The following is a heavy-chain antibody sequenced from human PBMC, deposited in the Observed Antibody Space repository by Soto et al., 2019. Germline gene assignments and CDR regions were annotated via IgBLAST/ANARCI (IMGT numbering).Heavy chain of an antibody. CDR3: VRDLVAYYDSSGYVDY. CDR2: ISSSSSYI. D-gene: IGHD3-22*01. CDR1: GFTFSSYS. V-gene: IGHV3-21*01. Sequence: EVQLVESGGGLVKPGGSLRLSCAASGFTFSSYSMNWVRQAPGKGLEWVSSISSSSSYIYYADSVKGRFTISRDNAKNSLYLQMNSLRAEDTAVYYCVRDLVAYYDSSGYVDYWGQGTLVTVSS. J-gene: IGHJ4*02.